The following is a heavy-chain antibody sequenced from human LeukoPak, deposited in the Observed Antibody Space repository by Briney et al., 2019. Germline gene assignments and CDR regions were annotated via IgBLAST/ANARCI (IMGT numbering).Heavy chain of an antibody. CDR3: ATSASSGSNYFDP. CDR2: IHSSGST. Sequence: SETLSLTCTVSGGSITSGSYYCTWIRQPAGKGLEWVGRIHSSGSTNYNPSLNSRVTVSADTSNNQFSLKLSSVTAADTAIYYCATSASSGSNYFDPWGQGILVTVSS. CDR1: GGSITSGSYY. J-gene: IGHJ5*02. V-gene: IGHV4-61*02. D-gene: IGHD4/OR15-4a*01.